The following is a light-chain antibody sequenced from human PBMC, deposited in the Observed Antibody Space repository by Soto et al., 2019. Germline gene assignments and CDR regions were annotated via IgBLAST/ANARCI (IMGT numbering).Light chain of an antibody. Sequence: DIQMTQSPSSLSASVGDRVTITCRATQTINTNLNWYQHKPGKAPNLLIYAASSLQSGVPSRFSGGGSGTDFTLTLSSLQPEDFATYYCQQVNSFPSTFGQGTRLEIK. V-gene: IGKV1-39*01. CDR1: QTINTN. CDR2: AAS. CDR3: QQVNSFPST. J-gene: IGKJ5*01.